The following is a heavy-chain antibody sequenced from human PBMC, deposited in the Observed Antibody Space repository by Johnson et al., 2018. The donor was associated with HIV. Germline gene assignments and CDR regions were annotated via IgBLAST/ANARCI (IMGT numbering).Heavy chain of an antibody. CDR2: IKEDGSEK. V-gene: IGHV3-7*03. CDR3: ARPIARGASDI. Sequence: VQLVESGGGLVQPGGSLRLSCAASGFTFSSNWMNWVRQAPGNGLQWVANIKEDGSEKYYVDSVRGRFTISRDNAKNSLYQQMNSLRGEDTAVYYWARPIARGASDIWGQGTMGTVSS. J-gene: IGHJ3*02. CDR1: GFTFSSNW. D-gene: IGHD3-10*01.